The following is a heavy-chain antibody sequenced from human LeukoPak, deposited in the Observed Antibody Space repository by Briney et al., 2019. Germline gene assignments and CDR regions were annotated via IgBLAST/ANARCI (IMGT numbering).Heavy chain of an antibody. V-gene: IGHV4-39*01. CDR2: IYYSGST. CDR1: GGSISSSSYY. CDR3: ARRYYYDSSGYYSGFDY. Sequence: SETLSLTCTVSGGSISSSSYYWGWIRQPPGKGLEWIGSIYYSGSTYYNPSLKSRVTISVDTSKNQFSLKLSSVTAADTAVYYCARRYYYDSSGYYSGFDYWGQGTLVTVSS. D-gene: IGHD3-22*01. J-gene: IGHJ4*02.